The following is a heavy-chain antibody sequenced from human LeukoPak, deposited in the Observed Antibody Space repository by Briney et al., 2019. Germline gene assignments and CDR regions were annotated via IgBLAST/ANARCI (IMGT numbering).Heavy chain of an antibody. J-gene: IGHJ3*02. D-gene: IGHD3-16*01. V-gene: IGHV3-48*01. Sequence: GGSLRLSCAASGFTFSNYYMNWVRQAPGKGLEWVSYISGSSSSTIYYADSVKGRFTISRDNAKNSLYLQMHSLRAEDTAVYYCARDQGGGTFDIWGQGTMVTVSS. CDR2: ISGSSSSTI. CDR3: ARDQGGGTFDI. CDR1: GFTFSNYY.